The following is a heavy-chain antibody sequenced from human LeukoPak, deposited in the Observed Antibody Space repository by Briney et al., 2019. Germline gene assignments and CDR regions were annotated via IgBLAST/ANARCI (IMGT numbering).Heavy chain of an antibody. V-gene: IGHV3-21*04. CDR1: GFTFSSYS. CDR3: ARGAAENDY. Sequence: GGSLRLSCAASGFTFSSYSMNWVRQAPGKGLEWVSSISSSSSYIYYADSVKGRFTISRDNSKNTLYLQMNSLRAEDTAVYYCARGAAENDYWGQGTLVTVSS. D-gene: IGHD2-15*01. J-gene: IGHJ4*02. CDR2: ISSSSSYI.